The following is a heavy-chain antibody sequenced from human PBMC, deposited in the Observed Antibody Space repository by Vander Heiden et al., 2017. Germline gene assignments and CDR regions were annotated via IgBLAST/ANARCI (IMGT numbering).Heavy chain of an antibody. Sequence: QVQLVQSGAEVKKPGSAEKVTCKAQGGTCSSDAISWVRQAPAKGLEWMGGIIPIFGTANYAQKFQGRVTITADESTSTAYMVLSSLRSEDTAVYSCARCSSTSCSIYYYYYGMDVWGHGTTVTVSS. J-gene: IGHJ6*02. D-gene: IGHD2-2*01. CDR1: GGTCSSDA. CDR3: ARCSSTSCSIYYYYYGMDV. V-gene: IGHV1-69*01. CDR2: IIPIFGTA.